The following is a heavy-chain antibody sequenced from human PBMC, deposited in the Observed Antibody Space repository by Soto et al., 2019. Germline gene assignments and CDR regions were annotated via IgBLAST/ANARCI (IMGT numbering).Heavy chain of an antibody. CDR2: ISGSGGST. J-gene: IGHJ3*02. Sequence: GGYLRLSCAASGFTFSSYAISWVRPAPGKGLEWVSAISGSGGSTYYADSVKGRFTISRDNAKNSLYLQMNSLRAEDTAVYYCARDYYDFWSGYKAPGAFDIWGQGTMVTVSS. CDR1: GFTFSSYA. CDR3: ARDYYDFWSGYKAPGAFDI. D-gene: IGHD3-3*01. V-gene: IGHV3-23*01.